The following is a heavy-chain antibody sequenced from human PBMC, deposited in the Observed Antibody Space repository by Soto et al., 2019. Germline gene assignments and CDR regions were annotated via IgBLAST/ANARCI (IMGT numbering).Heavy chain of an antibody. CDR3: ARHSHCDFCAGSYFDN. CDR2: MYYGGDA. Sequence: QLQLQESGPGLVKPSETLSLTCTVSGDSISSGGHYWGWIRQPPGKGLEWIGSMYYGGDAYYNASLKSRVTISVATSKNEVSLKLSSVTAADTAVYYCARHSHCDFCAGSYFDNWGQGTLVTVSS. V-gene: IGHV4-39*01. CDR1: GDSISSGGHY. D-gene: IGHD3-3*01. J-gene: IGHJ4*02.